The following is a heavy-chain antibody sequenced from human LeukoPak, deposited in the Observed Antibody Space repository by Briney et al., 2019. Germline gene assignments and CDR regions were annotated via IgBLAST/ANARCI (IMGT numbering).Heavy chain of an antibody. J-gene: IGHJ5*02. Sequence: GGPLRLSCAASGFTFSKAWMSWVRQAPGKGLEWVGRIKSKTDGGTTDYAAPVKGRFTISRDDSKNTLYQQMNSLKTEDTAVYYCTTGFGDYEFDPWGQGTLVTVSS. CDR3: TTGFGDYEFDP. V-gene: IGHV3-15*01. D-gene: IGHD4-17*01. CDR1: GFTFSKAW. CDR2: IKSKTDGGTT.